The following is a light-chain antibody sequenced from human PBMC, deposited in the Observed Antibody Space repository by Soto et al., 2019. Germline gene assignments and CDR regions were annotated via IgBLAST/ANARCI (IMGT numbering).Light chain of an antibody. V-gene: IGLV2-11*01. Sequence: QSALTQPRSVSGSPGQSVTISCTGTSSDVGDYNYVSWYQQHPGKAPKLLIYAVNMRPSGVPDRFSGSKSGNTASLTISGLQADEEADYSCCSYAGSYTWVFGGGTKLTVL. CDR2: AVN. CDR3: CSYAGSYTWV. J-gene: IGLJ3*02. CDR1: SSDVGDYNY.